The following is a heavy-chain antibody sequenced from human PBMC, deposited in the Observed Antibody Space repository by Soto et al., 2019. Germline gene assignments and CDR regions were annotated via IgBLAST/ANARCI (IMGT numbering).Heavy chain of an antibody. CDR1: GYTFTTFA. D-gene: IGHD3-3*01. J-gene: IGHJ4*02. CDR3: AGLRVVIWSAAFFDH. Sequence: VQLVQSGAEVKKPGASVKVSCKTTGYTFTTFAMHWVRQAPGQSLEWMGYINAGNGNIKYAQKFQDRVTITRDTSARTVYMELSRLTSEDTSIYYCAGLRVVIWSAAFFDHWGQGTLVTVSS. V-gene: IGHV1-3*01. CDR2: INAGNGNI.